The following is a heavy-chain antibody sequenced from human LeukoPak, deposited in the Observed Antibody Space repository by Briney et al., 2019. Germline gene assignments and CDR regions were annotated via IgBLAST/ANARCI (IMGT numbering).Heavy chain of an antibody. J-gene: IGHJ4*02. CDR2: ISAYNGNT. CDR3: AREGLDRVGFDY. V-gene: IGHV1-18*01. Sequence: ASVKVSCKASGYTFTTYGISWVRQAPGQGLEWMGWISAYNGNTHYAQKLQGSVTMTTDTSTSTAYMELRSLRSDDTAVYYCAREGLDRVGFDYWGQGTLVTVSS. CDR1: GYTFTTYG. D-gene: IGHD3-22*01.